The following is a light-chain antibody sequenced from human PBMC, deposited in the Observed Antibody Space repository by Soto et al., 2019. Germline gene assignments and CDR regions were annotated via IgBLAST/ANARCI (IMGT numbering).Light chain of an antibody. CDR1: QSVGTN. J-gene: IGKJ5*01. Sequence: EIVLTQSPVTLSLSPGERATLSCRASQSVGTNLAWHQQRPGQAPRLLIYGASTRATGVPARFSGGGSGTEFTLTITSLQSEDFAVYWCQQYHNWPLTFGPGTRLEIK. V-gene: IGKV3D-15*01. CDR2: GAS. CDR3: QQYHNWPLT.